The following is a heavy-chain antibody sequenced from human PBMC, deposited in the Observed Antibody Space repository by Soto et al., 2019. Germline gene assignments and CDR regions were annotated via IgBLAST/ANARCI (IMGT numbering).Heavy chain of an antibody. CDR1: GFTFSSYG. CDR3: ARGGHIAVVTDSFDS. J-gene: IGHJ4*02. Sequence: GGSPRLSCAVSGFTFSSYGMHWVRQAPGKGLEWVAHISYDGSNEHYVDSVKGRFTISRDSSTSTVFMELTSLRSADTAVYYCARGGHIAVVTDSFDSWGQGTLVTVSS. V-gene: IGHV3-30*03. D-gene: IGHD2-21*02. CDR2: ISYDGSNE.